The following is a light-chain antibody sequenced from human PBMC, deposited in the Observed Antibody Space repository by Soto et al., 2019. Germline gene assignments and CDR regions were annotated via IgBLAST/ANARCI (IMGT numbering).Light chain of an antibody. Sequence: EIVMTQSPATLSVSPGERATLSCRASQSVNRNLAWYQQKPGQAPRLLISGASTRATGIPARFSGSGSETEFTLTISSLQSEELAVYYCQQYKNWWTFGQGTKVEIK. CDR2: GAS. V-gene: IGKV3-15*01. CDR3: QQYKNWWT. CDR1: QSVNRN. J-gene: IGKJ1*01.